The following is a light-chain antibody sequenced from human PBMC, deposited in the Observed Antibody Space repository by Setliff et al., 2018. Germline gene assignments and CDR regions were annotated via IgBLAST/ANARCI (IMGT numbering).Light chain of an antibody. V-gene: IGLV2-14*03. Sequence: QSALTQPASVSGSPGQSITISCSGTSSDVGSYDLVSWYQQHPGKAPKLIIYAVSDRPSGVSNRFSGSKSGNTASLIISGLQTEDEADYYCNAYTSGTTDVFGTGTKVTVL. J-gene: IGLJ1*01. CDR2: AVS. CDR1: SSDVGSYDL. CDR3: NAYTSGTTDV.